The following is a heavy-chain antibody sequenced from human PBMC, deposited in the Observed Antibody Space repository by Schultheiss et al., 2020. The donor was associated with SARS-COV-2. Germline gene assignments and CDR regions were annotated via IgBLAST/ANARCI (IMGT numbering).Heavy chain of an antibody. V-gene: IGHV3-7*01. CDR3: AKEAGTEDYFDY. J-gene: IGHJ4*02. CDR2: IKQDGSEK. Sequence: GGSLRLSCAASGFTFSSYAMSWVRQAPGKGLEWVANIKQDGSEKYYVDSVKGRFTISRDNAKNSLYLQMNSLRAEDTAVYYCAKEAGTEDYFDYWGQGTLVTVSS. CDR1: GFTFSSYA.